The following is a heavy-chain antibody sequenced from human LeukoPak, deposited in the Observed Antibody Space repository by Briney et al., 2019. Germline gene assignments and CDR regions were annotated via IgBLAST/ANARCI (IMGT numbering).Heavy chain of an antibody. CDR3: ARDLKKRSIFDY. Sequence: GASVKVSCKASGYTFTSYYIHWMRQAPGQGLEWMGIINPSGGSTSYTQKFQGRITLTRDTSISTAYMELSRLRSDDTAVYYCARDLKKRSIFDYWGQGTLVTVSS. V-gene: IGHV1-46*01. J-gene: IGHJ4*02. D-gene: IGHD6-13*01. CDR2: INPSGGST. CDR1: GYTFTSYY.